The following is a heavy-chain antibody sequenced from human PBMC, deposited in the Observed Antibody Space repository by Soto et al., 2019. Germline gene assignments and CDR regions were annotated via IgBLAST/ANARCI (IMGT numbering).Heavy chain of an antibody. Sequence: QVQLQESGPGLVKPSRTLTLTCTVSGGFVDSGGYYWTWIRHFPGKGLEWIGCMRYSGSSYYNPSLESGVTTSFGTSNNSFSLTRSSVTAADAAVYYCAIPEGDPRHVGDYGRSGWGAFDIWGQGTTVTVSS. CDR1: GGFVDSGGYY. CDR3: AIPEGDPRHVGDYGRSGWGAFDI. V-gene: IGHV4-31*03. D-gene: IGHD4-17*01. J-gene: IGHJ3*02. CDR2: MRYSGSS.